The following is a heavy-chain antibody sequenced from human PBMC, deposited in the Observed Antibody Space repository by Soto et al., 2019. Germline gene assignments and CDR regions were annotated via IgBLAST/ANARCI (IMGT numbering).Heavy chain of an antibody. V-gene: IGHV3-13*04. CDR1: GLTFSSYD. J-gene: IGHJ6*02. CDR2: IGTAGDT. CDR3: ARSPPGGYHYYYGMDV. D-gene: IGHD3-22*01. Sequence: PGGSLRLSCAASGLTFSSYDMQWVRQATGKGLEWVSAIGTAGDTYYPGSVKGRFTISRENAKNSLYLQMNSLRAGDTAVYYCARSPPGGYHYYYGMDVWGQGTTVTVSS.